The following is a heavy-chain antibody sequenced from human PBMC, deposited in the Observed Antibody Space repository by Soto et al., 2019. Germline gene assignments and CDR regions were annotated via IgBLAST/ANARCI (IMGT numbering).Heavy chain of an antibody. CDR1: GFSVSSNY. CDR3: ARSGGNYWFDP. Sequence: EVQLVESGGGLVQPGGSLRLSCAASGFSVSSNYMRWVRQAPGKGLEWVSVIYSGGSTYYADSVKGRFTISRDNSKNTLYPQMNSLRAEDTAVYYCARSGGNYWFDPWGPGTLVTVSS. CDR2: IYSGGST. D-gene: IGHD2-21*02. J-gene: IGHJ5*02. V-gene: IGHV3-66*01.